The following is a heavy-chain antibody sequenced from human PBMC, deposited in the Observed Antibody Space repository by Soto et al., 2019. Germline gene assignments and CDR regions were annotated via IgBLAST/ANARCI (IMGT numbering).Heavy chain of an antibody. Sequence: QVQLVQSGAEVKKPGASVKVSCKASGYSFTAYYMHWVRQAPGQGLEWMGWINPNSGDTNYAQKFQGRVTMTSETSMSTAYMELSRLRSDDTAVFYCARSVSTIAARPDYWGQGTLVTVSS. V-gene: IGHV1-2*02. D-gene: IGHD6-6*01. CDR1: GYSFTAYY. CDR2: INPNSGDT. J-gene: IGHJ4*02. CDR3: ARSVSTIAARPDY.